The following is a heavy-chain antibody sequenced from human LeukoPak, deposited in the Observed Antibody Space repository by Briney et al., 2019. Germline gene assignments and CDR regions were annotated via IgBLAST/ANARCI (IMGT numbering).Heavy chain of an antibody. CDR2: IYYSGST. CDR1: GGSISSSSSY. D-gene: IGHD3-10*01. J-gene: IGHJ3*02. V-gene: IGHV4-39*01. Sequence: PSETLSLTCTVSGGSISSSSSYWGWIRQPPGKGLEWIGSIYYSGSTYYNPSLKSRVTISVDTSKNQFSLKLSSVTAADTAVYYCARPSITMVRFGAFDIWGQGTMVTVSS. CDR3: ARPSITMVRFGAFDI.